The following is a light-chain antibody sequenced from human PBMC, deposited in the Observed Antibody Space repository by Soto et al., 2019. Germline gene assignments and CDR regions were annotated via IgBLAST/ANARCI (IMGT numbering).Light chain of an antibody. V-gene: IGLV2-14*01. CDR2: DVN. CDR3: NSFTTTSIRYV. Sequence: QSVLTQPASVSGSPGQSITISCTGTSSDIGTYNYVSWYQQHPGKAPKLIIYDVNYRPSGVSPRFSGSKSGNTASLTISGLQAEDEADYYCNSFTTTSIRYVFGTGTKVT. CDR1: SSDIGTYNY. J-gene: IGLJ1*01.